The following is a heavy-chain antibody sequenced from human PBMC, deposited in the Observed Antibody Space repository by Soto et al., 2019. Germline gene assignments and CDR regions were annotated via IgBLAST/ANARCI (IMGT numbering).Heavy chain of an antibody. D-gene: IGHD3-16*01. Sequence: GALRFACAASGFTFSSYALSWVRQAPGKGLEWVSAISGSGGSTYYADSVKGRFTISRDNSKNTLYLQMNSLRAEDTAVYYCAKGGSGPPWGQGTLVTVSS. CDR1: GFTFSSYA. V-gene: IGHV3-23*01. CDR2: ISGSGGST. CDR3: AKGGSGPP. J-gene: IGHJ5*02.